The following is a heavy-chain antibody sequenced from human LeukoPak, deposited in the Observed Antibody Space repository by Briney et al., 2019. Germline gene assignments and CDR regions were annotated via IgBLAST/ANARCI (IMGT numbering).Heavy chain of an antibody. Sequence: GSLRLSCAASGFTFSSYAMSWVRQAPGKGLEWVSAISGSGGSTYYADSVKGRFTISRDNSKNTLYLQMNSLRAEDTAVYYCTLWFGESPFDYWGQGTLVTVSS. V-gene: IGHV3-23*01. CDR1: GFTFSSYA. J-gene: IGHJ4*02. D-gene: IGHD3-10*01. CDR2: ISGSGGST. CDR3: TLWFGESPFDY.